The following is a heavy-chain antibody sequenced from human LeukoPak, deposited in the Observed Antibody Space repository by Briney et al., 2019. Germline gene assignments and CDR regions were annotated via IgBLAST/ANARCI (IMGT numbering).Heavy chain of an antibody. J-gene: IGHJ4*02. Sequence: GGSLRLSCAASGFTVRSNCMGWVRQLPGKGLEWLSLICSGGNTYYADSVKGQFTISRDDSKNTLYLQINSLRAEDTAVYYCARRYCSGGTCYFFDSWGQGTLVTVSS. D-gene: IGHD2-15*01. V-gene: IGHV3-53*01. CDR2: ICSGGNT. CDR1: GFTVRSNC. CDR3: ARRYCSGGTCYFFDS.